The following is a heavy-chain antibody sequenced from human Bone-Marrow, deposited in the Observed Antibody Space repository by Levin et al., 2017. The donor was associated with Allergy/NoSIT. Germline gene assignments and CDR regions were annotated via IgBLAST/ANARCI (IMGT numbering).Heavy chain of an antibody. Sequence: SETLSLTCTVSGASISNYYWSWIRQSPGKGLEWIGSIYYSGNTNYNPSLQSRVSMSVGTSKTQFSLNLASVTEADTAVYYCARAFTGTHFDYWGQGTLVTVSS. CDR3: ARAFTGTHFDY. CDR2: IYYSGNT. V-gene: IGHV4-59*01. D-gene: IGHD1-1*01. CDR1: GASISNYY. J-gene: IGHJ4*02.